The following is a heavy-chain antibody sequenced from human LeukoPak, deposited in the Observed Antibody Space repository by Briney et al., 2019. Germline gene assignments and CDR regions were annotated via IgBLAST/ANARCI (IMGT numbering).Heavy chain of an antibody. J-gene: IGHJ4*02. CDR3: ASSRILTGYKPYYFDY. Sequence: ASVKVSCKASGGTFSSYAISWVRQAPGQGLEWMGGIIPIFGTANYAQKFQGRVTITADESTSTAYMELSSLRSEDTAVYYCASSRILTGYKPYYFDYWGQGTLVTVSS. CDR2: IIPIFGTA. D-gene: IGHD3-9*01. CDR1: GGTFSSYA. V-gene: IGHV1-69*13.